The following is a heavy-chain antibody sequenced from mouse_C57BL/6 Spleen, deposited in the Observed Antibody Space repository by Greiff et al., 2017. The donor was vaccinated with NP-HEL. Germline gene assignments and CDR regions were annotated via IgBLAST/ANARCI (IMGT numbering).Heavy chain of an antibody. CDR1: GYTFTSYD. V-gene: IGHV1-85*01. CDR3: ARSDSPYAMDY. Sequence: QVQLKESGPELVKPGASVKLSCKASGYTFTSYDINWVKQRPGQGLEWIGWIYPRDGSTKYNEKFKGKATLTVDTSSSTAYMELHSLTSEDSAVYFCARSDSPYAMDYWGQGTSVTVSS. J-gene: IGHJ4*01. CDR2: IYPRDGST.